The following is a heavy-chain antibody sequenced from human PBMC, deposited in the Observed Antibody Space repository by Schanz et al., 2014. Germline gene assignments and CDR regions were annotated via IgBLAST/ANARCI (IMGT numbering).Heavy chain of an antibody. CDR3: AREIPAGGHFDY. V-gene: IGHV3-30*04. J-gene: IGHJ4*02. CDR1: GFTFSSYA. CDR2: ISYDGNNK. D-gene: IGHD2-15*01. Sequence: QVQLVESGGGVVQPGRSLRLSCAASGFTFSSYAMHWVRQAPGKGLEWVALISYDGNNKYYADSVKGRFTISRDNSKNTLYLRMISLRAEDTAMFYCAREIPAGGHFDYWGQGTLVIVSS.